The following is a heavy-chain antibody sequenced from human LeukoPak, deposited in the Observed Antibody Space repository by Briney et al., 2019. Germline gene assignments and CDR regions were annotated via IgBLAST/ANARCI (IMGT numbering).Heavy chain of an antibody. CDR3: AKGSYYDSSGSFHFDY. Sequence: GESLRLSCAASGFTFSSYWMNWARQAPGKGLEWVASINHNGNVNYYVDSVKGRFTISRDNSKNTLYVQVNSLGTEDTAAYYCAKGSYYDSSGSFHFDYWGQGTLVTVS. V-gene: IGHV3-7*03. J-gene: IGHJ4*02. D-gene: IGHD3-22*01. CDR2: INHNGNVN. CDR1: GFTFSSYW.